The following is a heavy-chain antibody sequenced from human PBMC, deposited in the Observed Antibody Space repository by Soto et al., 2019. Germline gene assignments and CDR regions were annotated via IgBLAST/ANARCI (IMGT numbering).Heavy chain of an antibody. Sequence: ASVKVSCKASGYTFTANYIHWVRQAPGQGLEWMGWMNPDSGGTDYAQNFQGRVNMTRDTSISTAYMELNRLRSDDTAIYFCARGRDYGVIDYSGQGTQLTFSS. D-gene: IGHD3-16*01. V-gene: IGHV1-2*02. CDR2: MNPDSGGT. J-gene: IGHJ4*02. CDR3: ARGRDYGVIDY. CDR1: GYTFTANY.